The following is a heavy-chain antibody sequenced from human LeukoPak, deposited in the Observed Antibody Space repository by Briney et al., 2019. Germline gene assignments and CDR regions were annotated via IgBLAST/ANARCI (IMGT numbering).Heavy chain of an antibody. CDR2: IYGGGGT. CDR3: AREGGGPSGPLDY. Sequence: GGSLRLSCAASGFTFSSYSMNWVRQAPGKGLEWVSVIYGGGGTYYADSVKGRFTISRDNSKNTLYLQMNSLRAEDTAVYYCAREGGGPSGPLDYWGQGTLVTVSS. CDR1: GFTFSSYS. V-gene: IGHV3-66*01. D-gene: IGHD3-3*01. J-gene: IGHJ4*02.